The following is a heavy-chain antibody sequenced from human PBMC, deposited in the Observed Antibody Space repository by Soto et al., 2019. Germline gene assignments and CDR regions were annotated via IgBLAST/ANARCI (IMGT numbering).Heavy chain of an antibody. Sequence: EVQLLESGGGLVQPGGSLRLSCAASGFTFSSYAMSWVRQAPGKGLEWVSAISGSGGSTYYADSVKGRFTISRDNSKNKLYLQMNSLRAEDTAVYYCAKDGRVDGSFFYWGQGTLVTVSS. V-gene: IGHV3-23*01. CDR1: GFTFSSYA. J-gene: IGHJ4*02. CDR3: AKDGRVDGSFFY. CDR2: ISGSGGST. D-gene: IGHD1-26*01.